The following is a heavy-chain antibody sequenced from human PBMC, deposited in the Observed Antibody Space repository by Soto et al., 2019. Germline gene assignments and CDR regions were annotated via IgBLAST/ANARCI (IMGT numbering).Heavy chain of an antibody. CDR2: IRNIASGGTA. CDR3: TRDGVVPDY. CDR1: GFTFGDYS. Sequence: PGVSLRLSCSASGFTFGDYSMTWLRQAPGKGLEWVSFIRNIASGGTAEYAASVRGRFTISRDDSNSIAYLQMNSLRAEDTAMYYCTRDGVVPDYWRQGT. J-gene: IGHJ4*02. V-gene: IGHV3-49*03. D-gene: IGHD3-3*01.